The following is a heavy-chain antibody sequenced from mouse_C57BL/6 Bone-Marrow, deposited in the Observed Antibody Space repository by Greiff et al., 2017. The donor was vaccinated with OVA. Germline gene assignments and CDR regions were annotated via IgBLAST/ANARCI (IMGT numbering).Heavy chain of an antibody. V-gene: IGHV1-69*01. J-gene: IGHJ2*01. CDR1: GYTFTSYW. D-gene: IGHD1-1*01. CDR2: IDPSDSYT. CDR3: ARGYGSSYDY. Sequence: VQLQQPGAELVMPGASVKLSCKASGYTFTSYWMHWVKQRPGQGLEWIGEIDPSDSYTNYNQKFKGKSTMTVDKSSSTAYMQLSSLTSEDSAVYYGARGYGSSYDYGGRGTTLTVSS.